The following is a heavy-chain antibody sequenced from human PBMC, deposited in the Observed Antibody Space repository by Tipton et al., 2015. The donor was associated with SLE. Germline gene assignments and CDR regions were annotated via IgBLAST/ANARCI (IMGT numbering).Heavy chain of an antibody. D-gene: IGHD5-24*01. CDR3: ARDGEMTTMEV. J-gene: IGHJ6*02. V-gene: IGHV4-61*09. CDR2: LYTSGST. Sequence: TLSLTCTVSGASITSDSHYWSWIRQPAGKGLEWIGHLYTSGSTNFNPSLKSRVTISVDTSKNQFSLNLSSVTAADTAVYYCARDGEMTTMEVWGQGTTVTVSS. CDR1: GASITSDSHY.